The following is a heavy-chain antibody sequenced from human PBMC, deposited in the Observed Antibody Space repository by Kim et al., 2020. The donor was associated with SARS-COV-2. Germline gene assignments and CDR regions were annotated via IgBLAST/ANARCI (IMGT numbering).Heavy chain of an antibody. J-gene: IGHJ4*02. Sequence: GGSLRLSCTTSGFTFTGYAMSWVRQAPGKGLERVSSIDGSDGTTYYVDSVKGRFTISRDNSKNTLYLQMSTLRADDTAVYYCMKGGWGWIWDHWGQGTLV. V-gene: IGHV3-23*01. CDR2: IDGSDGTT. CDR3: MKGGWGWIWDH. D-gene: IGHD2-2*03. CDR1: GFTFTGYA.